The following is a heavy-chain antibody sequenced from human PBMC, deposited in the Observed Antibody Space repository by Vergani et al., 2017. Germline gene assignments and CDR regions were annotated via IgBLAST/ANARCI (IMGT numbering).Heavy chain of an antibody. D-gene: IGHD5-18*01. Sequence: QVQLVQSGAELKKPGASVKVSCKASGYTFTSYGISWVRQAPGQGLEWMGCISAYNGNTNYAQKLPGRVTMTTATSTSTAYMELRSLGSDDTAVYYCVRDRTDMTDGYWDQAILVTFSS. CDR1: GYTFTSYG. CDR2: ISAYNGNT. J-gene: IGHJ4*02. V-gene: IGHV1-18*01. CDR3: VRDRTDMTDGY.